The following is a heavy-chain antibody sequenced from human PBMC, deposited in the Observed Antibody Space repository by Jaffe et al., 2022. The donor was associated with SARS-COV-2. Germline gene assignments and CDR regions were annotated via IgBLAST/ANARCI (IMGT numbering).Heavy chain of an antibody. CDR1: GGSISSSNW. J-gene: IGHJ5*02. D-gene: IGHD2-2*01. CDR3: ARSPIVVVPAATDWFDP. Sequence: QVQLQESGPGLVKPSGTLSLTCAVSGGSISSSNWWSWVRQPPGKGLEWIGEIYHSGSTNYNPSLKSRVTISVDKSKNQFSLKLSSVTAADTAVYYCARSPIVVVPAATDWFDPWGQGTLVTVSS. CDR2: IYHSGST. V-gene: IGHV4-4*02.